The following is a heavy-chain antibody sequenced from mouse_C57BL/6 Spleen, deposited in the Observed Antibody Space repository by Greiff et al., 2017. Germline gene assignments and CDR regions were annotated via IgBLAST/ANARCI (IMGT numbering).Heavy chain of an antibody. CDR2: INPGSGGT. J-gene: IGHJ3*01. D-gene: IGHD2-5*01. CDR1: GYAFTNYL. V-gene: IGHV1-54*01. CDR3: ARTVYSNHSFAD. Sequence: QVQLQQSGAELVRPGTSVKVSCKASGYAFTNYLIEWVKQRPGQGLEWIGVINPGSGGTNYNEKFKGKATLTADKSSSTAYMQLSSLTSEDSAVYFCARTVYSNHSFADWGQGPLVTVS.